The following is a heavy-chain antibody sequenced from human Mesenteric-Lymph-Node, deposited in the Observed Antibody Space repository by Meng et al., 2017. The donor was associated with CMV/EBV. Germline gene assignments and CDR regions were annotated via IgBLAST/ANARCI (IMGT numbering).Heavy chain of an antibody. CDR3: PGGIAAAGSRWFDP. D-gene: IGHD6-13*01. Sequence: QVQLVQSGAEVKKPGSSVKFSCKTSGGTFSSYTISWVRQAPGQGLEWMGRIIPILGIANYAQKFQGRVTITADKSTSTAYMELSSLRSEDTAVYYCPGGIAAAGSRWFDPWGQGTLVTVSS. CDR2: IIPILGIA. V-gene: IGHV1-69*02. CDR1: GGTFSSYT. J-gene: IGHJ5*02.